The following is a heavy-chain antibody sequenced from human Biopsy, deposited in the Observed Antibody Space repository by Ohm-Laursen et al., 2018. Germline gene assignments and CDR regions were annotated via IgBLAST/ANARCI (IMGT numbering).Heavy chain of an antibody. CDR1: GYTFTAYG. CDR3: ARDPGYDFWSGSDPFDI. D-gene: IGHD3-3*01. V-gene: IGHV1-18*04. CDR2: ISTYTDDT. Sequence: ASVKVSCKTSGYTFTAYGIRWVRQAPGQGLEWMGWISTYTDDTNIAQKFQGRVSMTTDTSTRTAYIELSSLRSGDTAIYFCARDPGYDFWSGSDPFDIWGQGTLVTVS. J-gene: IGHJ3*02.